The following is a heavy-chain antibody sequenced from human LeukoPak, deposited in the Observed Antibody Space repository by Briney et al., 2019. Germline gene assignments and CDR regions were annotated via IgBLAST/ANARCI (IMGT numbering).Heavy chain of an antibody. D-gene: IGHD3-22*01. J-gene: IGHJ4*02. CDR3: SRDRYYYDSSARYFDY. Sequence: SVKVSCKASGGTLSSDTITWLRRARGHGLEWRGEIIPVLGTTKYAQKFQRRVTITADKSSNTAYMELSSLRSEDTAVYYCSRDRYYYDSSARYFDYWGQGTLVTVSS. CDR2: IIPVLGTT. V-gene: IGHV1-69*08. CDR1: GGTLSSDT.